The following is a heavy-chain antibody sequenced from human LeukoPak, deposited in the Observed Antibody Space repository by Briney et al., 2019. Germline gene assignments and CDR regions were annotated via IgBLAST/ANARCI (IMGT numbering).Heavy chain of an antibody. D-gene: IGHD1-14*01. V-gene: IGHV3-48*03. CDR2: ISSSGSTI. CDR1: GFTFSSYE. Sequence: PGGSLRLSCAASGFTFSSYEMNWVRQAPGKGLEWVSYISSSGSTIYYADSVKGRFTTSRDNAKNSLYLQMNGLRAEDTAVYYCARQDPENWFDPWGQGTRVTVSS. J-gene: IGHJ5*02. CDR3: ARQDPENWFDP.